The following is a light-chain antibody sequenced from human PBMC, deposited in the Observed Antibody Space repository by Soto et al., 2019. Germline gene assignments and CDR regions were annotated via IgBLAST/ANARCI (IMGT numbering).Light chain of an antibody. CDR2: EVS. Sequence: QSALTQPASVSGSPGQSITISCTGTSSDVGGYNYVSWDPQHPGKAPKLMFYEVSNRHSEVSHRISVSKSGNAASLTISGLQAKDEADYYCSSYTSSSTLVFGTGTKMTVL. V-gene: IGLV2-14*01. J-gene: IGLJ1*01. CDR1: SSDVGGYNY. CDR3: SSYTSSSTLV.